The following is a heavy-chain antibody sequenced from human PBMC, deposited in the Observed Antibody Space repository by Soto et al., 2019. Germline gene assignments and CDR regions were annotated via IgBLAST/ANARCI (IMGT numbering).Heavy chain of an antibody. CDR2: LSHSGGT. V-gene: IGHV4-61*06. J-gene: IGHJ3*02. CDR1: VSSGSYY. Sequence: VSSGSYYXXXIRXXXXNGLERIGELSHSGGTHFNPSLKSRVTISVDTSKNQFSLNIYSVTAADTALYYCARVERGTVTTVVDAFDIWGPGTMVTVS. CDR3: ARVERGTVTTVVDAFDI. D-gene: IGHD1-1*01.